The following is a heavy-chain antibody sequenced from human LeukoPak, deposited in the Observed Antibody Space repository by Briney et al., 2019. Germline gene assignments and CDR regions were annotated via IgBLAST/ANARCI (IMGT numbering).Heavy chain of an antibody. D-gene: IGHD5-24*01. J-gene: IGHJ4*02. CDR1: GYSISSGYY. CDR2: IYHSGST. V-gene: IGHV4-38-2*01. CDR3: AGLMSTIDS. Sequence: PSETLSLTCAVSGYSISSGYYWGWIRQPPGKGLEWIGNIYHSGSTFYNPSLKSRVTISVDTSKNQFSLKLTSVTAADTAVYYCAGLMSTIDSWGQGTLVTVPS.